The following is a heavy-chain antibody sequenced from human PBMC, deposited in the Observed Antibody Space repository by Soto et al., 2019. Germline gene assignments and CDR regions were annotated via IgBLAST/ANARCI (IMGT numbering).Heavy chain of an antibody. J-gene: IGHJ4*02. D-gene: IGHD5-12*01. V-gene: IGHV4-39*01. CDR1: GGSISSSSYY. Sequence: SETLSLTCTVSGGSISSSSYYWGWIRQPPGKGLEWIGNVYYSGTTNYNPSLKSRVTISADTSKNQFSLKMSSVTAADTAVYYCGRRWFGYGYPNWGQGPLVTVSS. CDR2: VYYSGTT. CDR3: GRRWFGYGYPN.